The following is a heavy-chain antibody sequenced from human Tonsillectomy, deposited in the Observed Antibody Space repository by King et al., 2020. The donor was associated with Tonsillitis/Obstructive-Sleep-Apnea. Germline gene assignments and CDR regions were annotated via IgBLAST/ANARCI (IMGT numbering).Heavy chain of an antibody. J-gene: IGHJ4*02. Sequence: VQLVESGAEVKKPGASVKVSCKASGYTFTGYYMHWVRQAPGQGLEWMGRINPNSGGTNYAQKVQGRVTMTRDTSISTAYMELSRLRSDDTAVYYCARDRAYYSNYSNDYWGQGTLVTVSS. CDR1: GYTFTGYY. CDR3: ARDRAYYSNYSNDY. CDR2: INPNSGGT. V-gene: IGHV1-2*06. D-gene: IGHD4-11*01.